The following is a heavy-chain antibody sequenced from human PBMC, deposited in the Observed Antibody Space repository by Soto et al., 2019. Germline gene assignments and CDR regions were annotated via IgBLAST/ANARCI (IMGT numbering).Heavy chain of an antibody. D-gene: IGHD2-21*02. V-gene: IGHV3-21*01. CDR2: IGRRSDI. CDR3: AREETAWPLAYGLDV. CDR1: GFSFSTYS. J-gene: IGHJ6*02. Sequence: GGSLRLSCEASGFSFSTYSMHWVRQAPGKGLEWVSSIGRRSDIYYADSVKGRFTISRDNAKNSVSLQMNSLRDEDTAVYYCAREETAWPLAYGLDVWGQGTTVT.